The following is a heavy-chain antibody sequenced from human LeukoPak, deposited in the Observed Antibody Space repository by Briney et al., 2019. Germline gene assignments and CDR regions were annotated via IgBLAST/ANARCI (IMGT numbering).Heavy chain of an antibody. D-gene: IGHD3-10*01. Sequence: PGGSLRLSCAASGFTVSSSYMSWVRQAPGKGLELVSVLYPGGSTYIADSVKGRFSISRDNSNNTLNLQMNSLRVEDTAVYYCARAPYYYGSGSYHAPYYFDYWGQGTLVTVSS. CDR2: LYPGGST. V-gene: IGHV3-66*01. CDR3: ARAPYYYGSGSYHAPYYFDY. CDR1: GFTVSSSY. J-gene: IGHJ4*02.